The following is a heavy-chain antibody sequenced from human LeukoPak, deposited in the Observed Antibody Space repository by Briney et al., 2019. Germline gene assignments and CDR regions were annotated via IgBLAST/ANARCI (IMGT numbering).Heavy chain of an antibody. CDR1: GFNFSDYY. Sequence: GGSLRLFCAASGFNFSDYYMSWIRQAPGKGLEWVSYISSSGSTIYYADSVKGRFTISRDNAKNSLYLQMNSLRAEDTAEYYCASGLYDSSGYMYYFDYWGQGTLVTVSS. D-gene: IGHD3-22*01. CDR3: ASGLYDSSGYMYYFDY. J-gene: IGHJ4*02. CDR2: ISSSGSTI. V-gene: IGHV3-11*01.